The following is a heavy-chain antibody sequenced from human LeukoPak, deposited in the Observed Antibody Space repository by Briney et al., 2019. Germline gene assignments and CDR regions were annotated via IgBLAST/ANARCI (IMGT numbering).Heavy chain of an antibody. CDR1: GDSVSSNAVT. Sequence: SQTLSLTCALSGDSVSSNAVTWNWVRQSPSRGLEWLVRTYYRSTWSNDYAVSMKSRITINPDTSKNQFSLQLNSVTPEDTAVYYCARVSGGVFGYWGQGTLVTVSS. CDR2: TYYRSTWSN. J-gene: IGHJ4*02. V-gene: IGHV6-1*01. CDR3: ARVSGGVFGY. D-gene: IGHD3-10*01.